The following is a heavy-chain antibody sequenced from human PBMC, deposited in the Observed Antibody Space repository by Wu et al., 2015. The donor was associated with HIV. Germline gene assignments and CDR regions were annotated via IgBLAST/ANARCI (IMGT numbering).Heavy chain of an antibody. CDR2: MNPNSGST. J-gene: IGHJ6*02. CDR3: ARTRNYYFGMDV. Sequence: QVQLVQSGAEVKKPGASVRVSCKASGYIFNSYDINWVRQTPGQGLEWMGWMNPNSGSTGYAQKFQGRVTMTRDTSISTAYMILSGLTSEDTAVYYCARTRNYYFGMDVWGQGTTVTVS. D-gene: IGHD1-14*01. V-gene: IGHV1-8*01. CDR1: GYIFNSYD.